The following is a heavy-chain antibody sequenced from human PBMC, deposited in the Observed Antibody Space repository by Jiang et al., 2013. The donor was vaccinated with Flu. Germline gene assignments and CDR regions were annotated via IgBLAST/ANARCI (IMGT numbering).Heavy chain of an antibody. CDR1: GGSFSGYY. D-gene: IGHD2-15*01. Sequence: SLTCAVYGGSFSGYYWSWIRQPPGKGLEWIGEINHSGSTNYNPSLKSRVTISVDTSKNQFSLKLSSVTAADTAVYYCARGARRGRHSYNWFDPWGQGTLVTVSS. CDR2: INHSGST. CDR3: ARGARRGRHSYNWFDP. J-gene: IGHJ5*02. V-gene: IGHV4-34*01.